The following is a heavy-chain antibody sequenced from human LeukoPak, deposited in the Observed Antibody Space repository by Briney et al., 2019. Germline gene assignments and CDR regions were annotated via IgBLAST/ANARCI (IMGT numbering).Heavy chain of an antibody. CDR2: INWNGSIT. Sequence: RPGGSLRLSCAASGFIFDDYGMSWVRQAPGKGLEWVSGINWNGSITGYADSVKGRFTISRDNAKNSLYLQMNSLRAEDTAIYYCAKVTYGSGTYGAFDLWGQGTLVTVSS. V-gene: IGHV3-20*04. CDR1: GFIFDDYG. D-gene: IGHD3-10*01. J-gene: IGHJ4*02. CDR3: AKVTYGSGTYGAFDL.